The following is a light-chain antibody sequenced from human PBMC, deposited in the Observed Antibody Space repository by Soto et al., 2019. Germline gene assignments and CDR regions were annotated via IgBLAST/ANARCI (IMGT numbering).Light chain of an antibody. CDR3: CSYGGRILVI. J-gene: IGLJ2*01. Sequence: QSALTQPASVSGSPGQSFTISCTGTSSDIGGYNYVSWYQQYPGKAPRLLIYAVSNRPSGVSDRFSGSKSGNTASLTISGLQAEDEAHYYCCSYGGRILVIFGEGTKLTVL. CDR2: AVS. V-gene: IGLV2-14*01. CDR1: SSDIGGYNY.